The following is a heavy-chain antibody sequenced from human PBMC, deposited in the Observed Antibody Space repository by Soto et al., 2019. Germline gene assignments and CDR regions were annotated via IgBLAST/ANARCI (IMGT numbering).Heavy chain of an antibody. CDR2: ISSSSSTI. V-gene: IGHV3-48*02. CDR1: VFTFSSYN. D-gene: IGHD2-2*01. CDR3: ARVVWSSANFDY. J-gene: IGHJ4*02. Sequence: WWSLRLSCAASVFTFSSYNMNWFRQAPGKGLEWVSHISSSSSTIYYADSVKGRFTISRDNAKNSLYLQMNSLRDEDTAVYYCARVVWSSANFDYWGQGTLVTVSS.